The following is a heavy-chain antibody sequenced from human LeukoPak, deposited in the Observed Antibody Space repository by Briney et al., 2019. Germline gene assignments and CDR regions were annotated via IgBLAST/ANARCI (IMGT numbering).Heavy chain of an antibody. Sequence: GGSLRLSCVASGVTLSNYAMSWARQAPGKGLEWVSGISSSGSGGNTYYADSVKGRFTISRDSSRNTLFLHMSTLRAEDTAIYYCAKDRTVGASYWYFDLWGRGTLVTVSS. D-gene: IGHD1-26*01. CDR1: GVTLSNYA. J-gene: IGHJ2*01. CDR2: ISSSGSGGNT. V-gene: IGHV3-23*01. CDR3: AKDRTVGASYWYFDL.